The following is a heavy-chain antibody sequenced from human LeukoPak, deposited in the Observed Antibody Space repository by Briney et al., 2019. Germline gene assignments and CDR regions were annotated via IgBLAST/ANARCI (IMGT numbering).Heavy chain of an antibody. CDR3: ASGGGDGYNYPPDPFDY. Sequence: ASVKVSCKASGYTFTSYYMHWVRQAPGQGLEWMGIINPSGGSTSYAQKFQGRVTMTRDTSTSTVYMELSSVTAADTAVYYCASGGGDGYNYPPDPFDYWGQGTLVTVSS. D-gene: IGHD5-24*01. V-gene: IGHV1-46*01. CDR2: INPSGGST. CDR1: GYTFTSYY. J-gene: IGHJ4*02.